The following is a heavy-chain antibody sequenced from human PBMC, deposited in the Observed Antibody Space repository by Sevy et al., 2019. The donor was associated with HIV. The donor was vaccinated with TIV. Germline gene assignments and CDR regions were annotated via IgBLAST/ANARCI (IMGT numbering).Heavy chain of an antibody. D-gene: IGHD5-18*01. Sequence: ASVKVSCKASGYTFTNYAIHWVRQAPGQRLEWMGWINGDNGNTQFSKKFQGRVTITRDTSASKAYMQLSSLRSEDTGVYYCARDGATAWFFFYGMDVWGQGTTVTVSS. V-gene: IGHV1-3*01. CDR3: ARDGATAWFFFYGMDV. J-gene: IGHJ6*02. CDR2: INGDNGNT. CDR1: GYTFTNYA.